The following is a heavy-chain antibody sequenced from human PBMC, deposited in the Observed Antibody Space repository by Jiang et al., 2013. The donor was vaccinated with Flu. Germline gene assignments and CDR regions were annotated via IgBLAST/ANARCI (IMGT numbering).Heavy chain of an antibody. Sequence: SGAEVKKPGASVKVSCKASGYTFTSYYMHWVRQAPGQGLEWMGIINPSGGSTSYAQKFQGRVTMTRDTSTSTVYMELSSLRSEDTAVYYCARDRAARPLFAFDIWGQRDNGHRLF. CDR2: INPSGGST. D-gene: IGHD6-6*01. J-gene: IGHJ3*02. CDR1: GYTFTSYY. CDR3: ARDRAARPLFAFDI. V-gene: IGHV1-46*01.